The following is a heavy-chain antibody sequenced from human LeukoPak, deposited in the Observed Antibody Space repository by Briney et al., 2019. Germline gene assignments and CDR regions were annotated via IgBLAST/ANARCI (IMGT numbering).Heavy chain of an antibody. V-gene: IGHV3-7*01. D-gene: IGHD6-13*01. J-gene: IGHJ6*03. CDR1: GFTFSSYW. CDR3: ARVNAQQLVARNYYYYYYMDV. CDR2: IKQDGSEK. Sequence: GGSLRLSCAASGFTFSSYWMSWVRQAPGKGLEWVANIKQDGSEKYYVDSVKGRFTISRDNAKNSLYLQMNSLRAEDTAEYYCARVNAQQLVARNYYYYYYMDVWGKGTTVTVSS.